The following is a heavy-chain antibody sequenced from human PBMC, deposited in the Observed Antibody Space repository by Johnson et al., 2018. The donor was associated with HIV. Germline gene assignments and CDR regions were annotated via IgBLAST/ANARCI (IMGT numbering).Heavy chain of an antibody. Sequence: MQLVESGGGLVQPGGSLRLSCAASGFTFSSYDMHWVRQATGKGLEWVSAIGTAGDTYYPGSVKGRFTISRDNSKNTLYLQMNSLRAEDTALYYCTTAIVGALMNAFDIWGQGTMVTVSS. CDR3: TTAIVGALMNAFDI. D-gene: IGHD1-26*01. J-gene: IGHJ3*02. V-gene: IGHV3-13*01. CDR2: IGTAGDT. CDR1: GFTFSSYD.